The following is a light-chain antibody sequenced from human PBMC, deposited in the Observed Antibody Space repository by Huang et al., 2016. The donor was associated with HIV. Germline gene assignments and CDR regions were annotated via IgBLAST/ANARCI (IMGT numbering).Light chain of an antibody. CDR3: QQYNNWPPAT. V-gene: IGKV3-15*01. CDR2: GAS. J-gene: IGKJ3*01. Sequence: EIVMTQSPATLSVSPGERATLSCRASQSVSSNLAWYQQKPGQAPRLLIYGASTRATGSPARFSGSGSGTEFTLTISSLQSEDFAVYYCQQYNNWPPATFGPWTKVDIK. CDR1: QSVSSN.